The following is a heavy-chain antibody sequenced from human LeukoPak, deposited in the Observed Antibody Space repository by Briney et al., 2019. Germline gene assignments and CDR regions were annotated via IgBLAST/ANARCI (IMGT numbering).Heavy chain of an antibody. CDR1: GYTFTSYY. V-gene: IGHV1-46*01. CDR2: INPSGGST. CDR3: TRSLLWFGELSPPGY. D-gene: IGHD3-10*01. Sequence: ASVKVSCKASGYTFTSYYMHWVRQAPGQGLEWMRTINPSGGSTSYAQKFQGRVTITRDTSASTVYMELSSLRSEDTAVYYCTRSLLWFGELSPPGYWGQGTLVTVSS. J-gene: IGHJ4*02.